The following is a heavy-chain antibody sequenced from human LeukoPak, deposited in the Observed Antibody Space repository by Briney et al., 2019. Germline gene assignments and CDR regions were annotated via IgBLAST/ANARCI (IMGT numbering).Heavy chain of an antibody. CDR3: GRFTRSGDSVY. D-gene: IGHD7-27*01. Sequence: PGGSLRLSCAASGFTFSNFGMNWVRQAPGKGLEWVANIKQDGSEKQYVDSVKGRFAISRDNAENSLYLQMNSLKAEDTAVYYCGRFTRSGDSVYWGQGTLVTVSS. CDR1: GFTFSNFG. V-gene: IGHV3-7*04. CDR2: IKQDGSEK. J-gene: IGHJ4*02.